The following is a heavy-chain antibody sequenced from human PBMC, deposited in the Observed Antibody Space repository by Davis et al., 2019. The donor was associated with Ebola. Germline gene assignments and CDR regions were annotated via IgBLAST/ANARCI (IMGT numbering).Heavy chain of an antibody. CDR2: ISHSGYT. Sequence: MPSETLSLTCTVSGFSISGGYYWGWIRPSPGKGLEWIGSISHSGYTSFNPSLSSRVSISIDTSKNQFSLHLNSVTAADTAVYYCARDKAQSYYDTPAYHYYYNGVDVWGQGTTVTVSS. D-gene: IGHD3-22*01. V-gene: IGHV4-38-2*02. J-gene: IGHJ6*02. CDR3: ARDKAQSYYDTPAYHYYYNGVDV. CDR1: GFSISGGYY.